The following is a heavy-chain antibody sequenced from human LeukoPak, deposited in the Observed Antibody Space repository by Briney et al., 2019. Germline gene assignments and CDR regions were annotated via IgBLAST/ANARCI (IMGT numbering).Heavy chain of an antibody. Sequence: GGSLRLSCAASGFTFSSYSMNWVRQAPGKGLEWVSSISSSSNYIYYADSLKGRVTISRDNAKNSLYLQMNSLRAEDTAVYYCARNSRRLYLYSSGFDVFDIWGQGTMVTVSS. D-gene: IGHD6-19*01. CDR2: ISSSSNYI. V-gene: IGHV3-21*01. CDR3: ARNSRRLYLYSSGFDVFDI. J-gene: IGHJ3*02. CDR1: GFTFSSYS.